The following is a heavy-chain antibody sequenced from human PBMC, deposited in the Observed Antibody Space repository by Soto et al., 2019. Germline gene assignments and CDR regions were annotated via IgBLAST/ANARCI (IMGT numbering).Heavy chain of an antibody. J-gene: IGHJ6*02. CDR1: GGTFSSYA. Sequence: QVQLVQSGAEVKKPGSSVKVSCKASGGTFSSYAISWVRQAPGQGLEWMGGIIPIFGTANYAQKFQGRVTITADESTSTAHMELSSLRSEDTAVYYCARVGPNCSGGSCFDYYYYYGMDVWGQGTTVTVSS. CDR3: ARVGPNCSGGSCFDYYYYYGMDV. V-gene: IGHV1-69*01. D-gene: IGHD2-15*01. CDR2: IIPIFGTA.